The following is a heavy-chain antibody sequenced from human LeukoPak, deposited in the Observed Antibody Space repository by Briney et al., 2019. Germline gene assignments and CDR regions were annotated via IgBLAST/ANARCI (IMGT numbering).Heavy chain of an antibody. CDR3: ARDRSGWYSGTRGWFDP. V-gene: IGHV4-59*01. CDR2: IYYSGST. Sequence: SETLSLTCTVSGGSISSYYWSWIRQPPGKGLEWIGYIYYSGSTNYNPSPKSRVTISVDTSKNQFSLTLSSVTAADTAVYYCARDRSGWYSGTRGWFDPWGQGTLVTVSS. J-gene: IGHJ5*02. CDR1: GGSISSYY. D-gene: IGHD6-19*01.